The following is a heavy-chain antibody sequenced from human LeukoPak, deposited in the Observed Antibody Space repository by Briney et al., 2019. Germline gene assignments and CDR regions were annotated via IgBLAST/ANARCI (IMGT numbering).Heavy chain of an antibody. Sequence: KSGGSLRLSCAASGFTFSSYSMNWVRQAPGKGLEGVSSISSSSSYIYYADSVKGRFTISRDNAKNSLYLQMNSLRAEDTAVYYCARVSPVDYDFWSGYPRYYYYMDVWGKGTTVTVSS. J-gene: IGHJ6*03. CDR1: GFTFSSYS. V-gene: IGHV3-21*01. CDR3: ARVSPVDYDFWSGYPRYYYYMDV. D-gene: IGHD3-3*01. CDR2: ISSSSSYI.